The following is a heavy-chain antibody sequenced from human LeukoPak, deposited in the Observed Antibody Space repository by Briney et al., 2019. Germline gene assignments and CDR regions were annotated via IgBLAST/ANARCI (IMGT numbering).Heavy chain of an antibody. J-gene: IGHJ3*02. V-gene: IGHV3-66*02. D-gene: IGHD2-2*01. Sequence: GGSLRLSCAASEFTVGSNYMSWVRQAPGKGLEWVSVIYSAGTTYSADSVMGRFTISRDTSKNTLYLQMNSLRAEDTAVYFCARVGIVVVPGFNAFDMWGQGTMVTVSS. CDR1: EFTVGSNY. CDR3: ARVGIVVVPGFNAFDM. CDR2: IYSAGTT.